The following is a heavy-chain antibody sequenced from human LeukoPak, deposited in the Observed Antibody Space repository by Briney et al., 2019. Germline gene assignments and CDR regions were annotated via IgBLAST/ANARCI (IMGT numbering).Heavy chain of an antibody. Sequence: GGSLRLSCAASGFTFSSYAMSWVRQAPGKGLEWVSAISGSGGSTYYADSVKGRFTISRDNSKNTLYLQMNSLRAEDTATYYCARGEFGDYYYFYMDVWGKGTTVTVSS. CDR2: ISGSGGST. CDR1: GFTFSSYA. CDR3: ARGEFGDYYYFYMDV. J-gene: IGHJ6*03. V-gene: IGHV3-23*01. D-gene: IGHD2/OR15-2a*01.